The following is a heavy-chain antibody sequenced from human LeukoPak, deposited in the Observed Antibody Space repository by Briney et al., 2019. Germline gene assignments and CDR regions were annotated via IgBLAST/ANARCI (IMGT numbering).Heavy chain of an antibody. V-gene: IGHV4-34*01. D-gene: IGHD3-22*01. CDR3: ARVFVSSGRARGVLDI. J-gene: IGHJ3*02. CDR1: GGPFSGYY. Sequence: PSETLSLTCAVYGGPFSGYYWSWIRQPPGRGLEWIGEVSHSGITNYNPSLKSRVTISLDTSKSLFSLKLTSVTAADTAVYYCARVFVSSGRARGVLDIWGQGTMVTVSS. CDR2: VSHSGIT.